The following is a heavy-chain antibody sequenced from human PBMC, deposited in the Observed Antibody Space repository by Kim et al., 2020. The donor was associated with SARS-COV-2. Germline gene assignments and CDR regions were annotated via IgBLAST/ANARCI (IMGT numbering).Heavy chain of an antibody. D-gene: IGHD3-10*01. Sequence: GGSLRLSCAASGFTFSSYAMSWVRQAPGKGLEWVSAISGSGGSTYYADSVKGRFTISRDNSKNTLYLQMNSLRAEDTAVYYCAKAMVRGVIFATKENLDYWGQGTLVTVSS. J-gene: IGHJ4*02. CDR1: GFTFSSYA. CDR3: AKAMVRGVIFATKENLDY. CDR2: ISGSGGST. V-gene: IGHV3-23*01.